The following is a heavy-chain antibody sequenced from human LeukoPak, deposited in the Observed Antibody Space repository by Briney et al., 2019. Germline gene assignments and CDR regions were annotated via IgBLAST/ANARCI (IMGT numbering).Heavy chain of an antibody. CDR1: GGSFSGYY. Sequence: SETLSLTCAVYGGSFSGYYWSWIRQPPGKGLEGIGEINHSGSTNYNPSLKSRVTISVDTSKNQFSLKLSSVTAADTAVYYCARGVRRYSSSPGYWGQGTLVTVSS. V-gene: IGHV4-34*01. CDR2: INHSGST. CDR3: ARGVRRYSSSPGY. J-gene: IGHJ4*02. D-gene: IGHD6-13*01.